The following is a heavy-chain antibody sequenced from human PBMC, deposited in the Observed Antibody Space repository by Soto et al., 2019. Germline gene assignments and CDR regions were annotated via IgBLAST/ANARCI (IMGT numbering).Heavy chain of an antibody. CDR1: GGSISSSSYY. D-gene: IGHD3-9*01. CDR3: ARARQYYDCELDP. CDR2: IYYSGST. J-gene: IGHJ5*02. V-gene: IGHV4-31*03. Sequence: SETLSLTCTVSGGSISSSSYYWGWIRHHPGKGLEWIGYIYYSGSTYYNPSLKSRVTISVDTSKNQFSLELTSVTVADTAIYYCARARQYYDCELDPWAQGTLVTVSS.